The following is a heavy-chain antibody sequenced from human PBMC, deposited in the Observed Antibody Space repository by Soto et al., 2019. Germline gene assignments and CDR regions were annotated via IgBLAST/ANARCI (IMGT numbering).Heavy chain of an antibody. D-gene: IGHD3-10*01. J-gene: IGHJ5*02. CDR1: GYTFSTYY. CDR2: INPSGVST. V-gene: IGHV1-46*01. CDR3: ATDPNTHSDPRGWFDP. Sequence: QVQLVQSGAELKKAGASVNVSCKASGYTFSTYYVHWVRQAPGQGLEWMGIINPSGVSTTYAQKFQGRVTMTRDTSTSTVYMELKSLRSEDTAVYYCATDPNTHSDPRGWFDPWGQGTLVTVSS.